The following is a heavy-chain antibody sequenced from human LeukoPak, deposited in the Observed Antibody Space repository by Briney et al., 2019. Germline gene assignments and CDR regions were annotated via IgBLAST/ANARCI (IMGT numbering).Heavy chain of an antibody. Sequence: DSVKGRFTISRDNSRNTLFLQMSSLRAEDTALYYCAKDYYGSGRNGMDVWGQGTLVTVSS. CDR3: AKDYYGSGRNGMDV. V-gene: IGHV3-64D*06. J-gene: IGHJ6*02. D-gene: IGHD3-10*01.